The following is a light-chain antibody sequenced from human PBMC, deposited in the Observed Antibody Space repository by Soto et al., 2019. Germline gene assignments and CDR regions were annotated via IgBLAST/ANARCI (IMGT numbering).Light chain of an antibody. Sequence: DIVMTQSPLSLPVTPGEPASISCRSSQTLLHNNGYNYVDWYLQKPGQSPQLLIYLGSNRASGVPDRFSGSGSGTDFTLKITRVEAEDVGVYYCMQALQTPWTFDQGTKVEIK. CDR3: MQALQTPWT. CDR1: QTLLHNNGYNY. V-gene: IGKV2-28*01. J-gene: IGKJ1*01. CDR2: LGS.